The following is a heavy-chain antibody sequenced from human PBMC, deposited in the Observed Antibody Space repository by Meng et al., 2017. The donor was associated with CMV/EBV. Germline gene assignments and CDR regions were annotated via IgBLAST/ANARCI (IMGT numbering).Heavy chain of an antibody. J-gene: IGHJ3*02. CDR2: IIPILGIA. CDR3: AREGTYSGSSRAAFDI. V-gene: IGHV1-69*10. CDR1: GGTFSSYA. D-gene: IGHD1-26*01. Sequence: SVKVSCKASGGTFSSYAISWVRQAPGQGLEWMGGIIPILGIANYAQKFQGRVTITADKSTSTAYMELSSLRSEDTAVYYCAREGTYSGSSRAAFDIWGQGTMVT.